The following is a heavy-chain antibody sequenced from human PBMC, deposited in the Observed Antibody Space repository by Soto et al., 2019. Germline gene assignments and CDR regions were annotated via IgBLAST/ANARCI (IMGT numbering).Heavy chain of an antibody. CDR1: GGTFSSYA. V-gene: IGHV1-69*01. CDR2: IIPIFGTA. CDR3: ARDAPNTAMGHFDY. J-gene: IGHJ4*02. Sequence: APVKVSCKASGGTFSSYAIIWVRQAPGQGLEWMGGIIPIFGTANYAQKFQGRVTITADESTSTAYMELSSLRSEDTAVYYCARDAPNTAMGHFDYWGQGTLVTVSS. D-gene: IGHD5-18*01.